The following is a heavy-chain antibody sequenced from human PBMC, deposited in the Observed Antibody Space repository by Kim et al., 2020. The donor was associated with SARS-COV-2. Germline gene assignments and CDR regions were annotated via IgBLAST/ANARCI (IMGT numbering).Heavy chain of an antibody. CDR1: GFSLSTSGMC. CDR2: IDWDDDK. V-gene: IGHV2-70*11. Sequence: SGPTLVNPTQTLTLTCTFSGFSLSTSGMCVSWIRQPPGKALEWLARIDWDDDKYYSTSLKTRLTISKDTSKNQVVLTMTNMDPVDTATYYCARSPYDILTGSFYGMDVWGQGTTVTVSS. CDR3: ARSPYDILTGSFYGMDV. J-gene: IGHJ6*02. D-gene: IGHD3-9*01.